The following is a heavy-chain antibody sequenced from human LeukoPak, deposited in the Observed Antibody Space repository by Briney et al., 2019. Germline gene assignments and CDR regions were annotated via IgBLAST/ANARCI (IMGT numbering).Heavy chain of an antibody. J-gene: IGHJ4*02. Sequence: SETLSLTCTVSGGSIRSTEYYWGWIRQPPGNGLEWIGTIYYGGSTHYNPSLRSRVTISVDTSKNQFSLRLSPVTAADTAVYYCSRSANRGGSGWYYLDYWGQGTLVTVSS. CDR2: IYYGGST. CDR3: SRSANRGGSGWYYLDY. V-gene: IGHV4-39*01. D-gene: IGHD6-19*01. CDR1: GGSIRSTEYY.